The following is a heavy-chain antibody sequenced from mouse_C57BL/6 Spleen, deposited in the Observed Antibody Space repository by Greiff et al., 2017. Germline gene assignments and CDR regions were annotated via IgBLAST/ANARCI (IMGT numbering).Heavy chain of an antibody. D-gene: IGHD2-1*01. CDR3: EREPYYGNYLAWFAY. CDR1: GYTFTSYW. V-gene: IGHV1-64*01. J-gene: IGHJ3*01. Sequence: VQLQQPGAELVKPGASVKLSCKASGYTFTSYWMHWVKQRPGQGLEWIGMIHPNSGSTNYNEKFKSKATLTVYKSSSTAYMQLSSLTSEDSAVYYCEREPYYGNYLAWFAYWGQGTLVTVSA. CDR2: IHPNSGST.